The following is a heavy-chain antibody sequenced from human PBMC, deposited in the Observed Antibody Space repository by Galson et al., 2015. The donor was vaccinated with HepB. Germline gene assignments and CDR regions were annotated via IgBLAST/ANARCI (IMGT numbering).Heavy chain of an antibody. CDR2: IYNDGTT. V-gene: IGHV3-53*01. J-gene: IGHJ4*02. D-gene: IGHD6-19*01. CDR3: ARDVKYNSGLWGDY. CDR1: GFTVSDNY. Sequence: SLRLSCAASGFTVSDNYMSWVRQAPGKGLEWVSVIYNDGTTYYANSVKGRFTISRDNSKNTLSLQMNSLRAEDTTVYHCARDVKYNSGLWGDYWGQGTLVTVSS.